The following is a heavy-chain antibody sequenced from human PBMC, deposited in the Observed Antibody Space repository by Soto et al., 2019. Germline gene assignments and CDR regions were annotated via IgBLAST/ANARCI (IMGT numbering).Heavy chain of an antibody. CDR2: ISAYNGNT. J-gene: IGHJ6*02. V-gene: IGHV1-18*01. Sequence: QVQLVQSGAEVKKPGASVKVSCKASGYTFTSYGISWVRQAPGQGLEWMGWISAYNGNTNYAQKLQGRVTMTTDTSTSTADMELRSLGSDDTAVYYCAGSTSWELSGHYYYSGMDVWGQGTTVTVSS. CDR3: AGSTSWELSGHYYYSGMDV. D-gene: IGHD1-26*01. CDR1: GYTFTSYG.